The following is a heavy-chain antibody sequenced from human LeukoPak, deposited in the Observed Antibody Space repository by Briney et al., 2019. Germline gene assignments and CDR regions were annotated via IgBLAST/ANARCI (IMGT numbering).Heavy chain of an antibody. Sequence: GGSLRLSCAASGFTFSSYSMHWVRQAPGKGLEWVSYISSSGSTIYYADSVKGRFTISRDNAKNSLYLQMNSLRAEDTAVYYCARDKRYQLLYPDYYGMDVWGQGTTVTVSS. J-gene: IGHJ6*02. CDR2: ISSSGSTI. CDR3: ARDKRYQLLYPDYYGMDV. D-gene: IGHD2-2*02. V-gene: IGHV3-48*04. CDR1: GFTFSSYS.